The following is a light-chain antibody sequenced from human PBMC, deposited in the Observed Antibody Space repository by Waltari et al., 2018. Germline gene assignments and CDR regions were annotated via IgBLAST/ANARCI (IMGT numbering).Light chain of an antibody. J-gene: IGLJ1*01. CDR3: SSHTSTVPHV. V-gene: IGLV2-14*01. CDR2: EVS. CDR1: SNDVGGYGY. Sequence: QSALTQPASVSGPPGQSVSISCTGTSNDVGGYGYVSWYQQFPGKAPKLMIYEVSYRPSGVSSRFSGSKSGNTASLTISGLQAEDEAVYYCSSHTSTVPHVFGTGTKVTVV.